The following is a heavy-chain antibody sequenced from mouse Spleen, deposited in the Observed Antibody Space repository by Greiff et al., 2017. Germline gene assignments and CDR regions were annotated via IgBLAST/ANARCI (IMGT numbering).Heavy chain of an antibody. Sequence: VKLVESGPGLVQPSQSLSITCTVSGFSLTSYGVHWVRQSPGKGLEWLGVIWSGGSTDYNAAFISRLSISKDNSKSQVFFKMNSLQADDTAIYYCARNFDYYGSADAMDYWGQGTSVTVSS. CDR2: IWSGGST. CDR3: ARNFDYYGSADAMDY. D-gene: IGHD1-1*01. J-gene: IGHJ4*01. CDR1: GFSLTSYG. V-gene: IGHV2-2*01.